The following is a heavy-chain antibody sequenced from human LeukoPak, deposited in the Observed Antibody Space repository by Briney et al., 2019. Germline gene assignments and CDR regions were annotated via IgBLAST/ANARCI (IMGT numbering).Heavy chain of an antibody. CDR2: ISYDGSNK. CDR3: AKGHSSSWSFFDY. CDR1: GFTFSRYG. J-gene: IGHJ4*02. V-gene: IGHV3-30*18. Sequence: PGGSLRLSCAASGFTFSRYGMHWVRQAPGKGLEWVAVISYDGSNKYYADSVKGRFTISRDNSKNTLYLQMNSLRAEDTAVYYCAKGHSSSWSFFDYWGQGTLVTVSS. D-gene: IGHD6-13*01.